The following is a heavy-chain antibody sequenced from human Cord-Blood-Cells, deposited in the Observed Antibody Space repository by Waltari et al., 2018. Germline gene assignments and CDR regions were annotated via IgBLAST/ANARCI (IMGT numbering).Heavy chain of an antibody. Sequence: QVQLVQSGAEVKKPGASVKVSCKASGYTFTGYYMHWVRQAPGQGLEWMGWINPNSGGTNNAQKFQGRVTMTRDTSISTAYMELSRLRSDDTAVYYCARGGYYYYGMDVWGQGTTVTVSS. CDR3: ARGGYYYYGMDV. V-gene: IGHV1-2*02. D-gene: IGHD3-10*01. CDR2: INPNSGGT. J-gene: IGHJ6*02. CDR1: GYTFTGYY.